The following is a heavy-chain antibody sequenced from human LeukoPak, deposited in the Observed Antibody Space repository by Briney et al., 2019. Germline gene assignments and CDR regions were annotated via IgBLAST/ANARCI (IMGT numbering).Heavy chain of an antibody. D-gene: IGHD3-3*01. J-gene: IGHJ6*03. CDR1: GGSISSYD. V-gene: IGHV4-4*09. Sequence: PSETLSLTCTVSGGSISSYDWSWIRQPPGKGLEWIGYIYTSGSTNYNPSLKSRVTISVDTSKNQFSLKLSSVTAADTAVYYCARLGSYDFWSGYLPPIYYYYSMDVWGKGTTVTVSS. CDR2: IYTSGST. CDR3: ARLGSYDFWSGYLPPIYYYYSMDV.